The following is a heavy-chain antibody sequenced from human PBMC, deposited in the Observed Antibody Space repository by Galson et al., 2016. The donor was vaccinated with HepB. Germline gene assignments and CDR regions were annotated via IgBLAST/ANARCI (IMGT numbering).Heavy chain of an antibody. CDR2: IYYIGTT. D-gene: IGHD6-19*01. CDR1: GGSISSSFYY. V-gene: IGHV4-39*01. Sequence: ETLSLTCTVSGGSISSSFYYWAWIRQPPGKGLEWIGNIYYIGTTYYNPSLQSRVTISVDTSKNQFSLKLTSVTAADTALYTCVRQQKAGLMNFWGQGTMVTVSS. CDR3: VRQQKAGLMNF. J-gene: IGHJ3*01.